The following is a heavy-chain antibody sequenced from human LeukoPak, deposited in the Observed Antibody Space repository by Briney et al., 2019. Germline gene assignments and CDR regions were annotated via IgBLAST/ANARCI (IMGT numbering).Heavy chain of an antibody. D-gene: IGHD5-18*01. CDR1: GFTFSSYA. Sequence: GGSLRLSCAASGFTFSSYAMSWVRQAPGKGLEWVSSISSSSSYIYYADSVKGRFTISRDSAKNSLYLQMNSLRAEDTAVYYCARAGDVDTAMVFQYFDYWGQGTLVTVSS. V-gene: IGHV3-21*01. J-gene: IGHJ4*02. CDR2: ISSSSSYI. CDR3: ARAGDVDTAMVFQYFDY.